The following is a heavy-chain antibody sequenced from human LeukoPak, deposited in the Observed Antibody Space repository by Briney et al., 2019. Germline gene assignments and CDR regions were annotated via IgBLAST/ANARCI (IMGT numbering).Heavy chain of an antibody. J-gene: IGHJ3*02. V-gene: IGHV4-39*01. D-gene: IGHD6-13*01. Sequence: PSETLSLTCTVSGGSISSSTYYWGWIRQPPGKGLEWIGSIYYSGSTYYNASLKSRVTISADTSKNQFSLKLSSVTAADTAVYYCARPLSGSSSWHGDAFDIWGQGTLVTVSS. CDR1: GGSISSSTYY. CDR2: IYYSGST. CDR3: ARPLSGSSSWHGDAFDI.